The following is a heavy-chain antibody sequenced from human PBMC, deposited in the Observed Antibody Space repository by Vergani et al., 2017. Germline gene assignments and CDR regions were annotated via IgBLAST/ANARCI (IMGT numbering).Heavy chain of an antibody. V-gene: IGHV4-39*01. J-gene: IGHJ4*02. D-gene: IGHD3-3*01. CDR3: ARQEEISAYYDFWIGPAAVHFDY. CDR1: GGSISSSSYY. Sequence: QLQLQESGPGLVKPSETLSLTCTVSGGSISSSSYYWGWIRQPPGKGLEWIGSIYYSGSTYYNPSLKSRVTISVDTYKNQFSLKLSSVTAADTAVYYCARQEEISAYYDFWIGPAAVHFDYWGQGTLVTVSS. CDR2: IYYSGST.